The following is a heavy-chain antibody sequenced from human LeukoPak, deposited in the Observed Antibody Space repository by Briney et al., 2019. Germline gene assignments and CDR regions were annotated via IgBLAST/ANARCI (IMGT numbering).Heavy chain of an antibody. CDR3: AREAWNDIDY. J-gene: IGHJ4*02. CDR1: GYTFTSYH. D-gene: IGHD1-1*01. CDR2: INPSGGST. Sequence: ASVKVSCKASGYTFTSYHILWVRQAPGQGLEWMGIINPSGGSTNYAQKFQGRVTMTRDTSTSTVYMELSSLRSEETAVYYCAREAWNDIDYWGLGTLVTVSS. V-gene: IGHV1-46*01.